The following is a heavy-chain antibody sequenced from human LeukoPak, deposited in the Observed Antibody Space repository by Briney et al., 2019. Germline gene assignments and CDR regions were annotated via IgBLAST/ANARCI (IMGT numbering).Heavy chain of an antibody. Sequence: GASVKVSCKASGYTFTSYGISWVRQAPGQGLEWMGWISAYNGNTDYAQKFQGRVTMTTDTSTSTAYMEVRSLRSGDTAVYYCARAYSGSYYYYWGQGTLVTVSS. D-gene: IGHD1-26*01. CDR1: GYTFTSYG. V-gene: IGHV1-18*01. J-gene: IGHJ4*02. CDR3: ARAYSGSYYYY. CDR2: ISAYNGNT.